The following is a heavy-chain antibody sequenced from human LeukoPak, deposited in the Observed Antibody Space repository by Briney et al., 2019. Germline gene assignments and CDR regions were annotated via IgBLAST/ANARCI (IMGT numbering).Heavy chain of an antibody. CDR1: GFSFSSYG. CDR3: ARDPGFSVAR. D-gene: IGHD3-3*01. CDR2: IGGWSSPT. J-gene: IGHJ4*02. V-gene: IGHV3-48*04. Sequence: GGSLRLSCATSGFSFSSYGMTWVRQAPGKGLEWVSYIGGWSSPTDYADSVKGRFTISRDNTRNSLYLQMNNLTVEDTAVYYCARDPGFSVARWGQGSLVFVSS.